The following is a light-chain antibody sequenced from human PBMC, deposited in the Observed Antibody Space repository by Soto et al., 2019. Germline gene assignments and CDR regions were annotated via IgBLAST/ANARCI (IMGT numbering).Light chain of an antibody. J-gene: IGKJ5*01. V-gene: IGKV3D-15*01. CDR1: QSVSSN. Sequence: EIVMTQSPATLSVSPGERATLSCRASQSVSSNHLAWYQQKPGQAPRLLIYGGSSRATGIPVRFSGSGSGTELTITISSLQSEDFAVYYCQQYNNWPFTFGQG. CDR2: GGS. CDR3: QQYNNWPFT.